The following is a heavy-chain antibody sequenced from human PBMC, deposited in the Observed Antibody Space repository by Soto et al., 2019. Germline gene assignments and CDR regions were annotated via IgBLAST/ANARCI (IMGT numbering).Heavy chain of an antibody. CDR2: ISYDGHTQ. Sequence: GSLRLSCATSQFTFRSYGMHWVRQAPGKGLQWVAHISYDGHTQDLADSVKGRFTVSRDNSKNTLYLQMNSLRAEDTAVYYCAIGPNIAAAGDNYYYYGMDVWGQGTTVTVSS. D-gene: IGHD6-13*01. CDR3: AIGPNIAAAGDNYYYYGMDV. CDR1: QFTFRSYG. V-gene: IGHV3-30*03. J-gene: IGHJ6*02.